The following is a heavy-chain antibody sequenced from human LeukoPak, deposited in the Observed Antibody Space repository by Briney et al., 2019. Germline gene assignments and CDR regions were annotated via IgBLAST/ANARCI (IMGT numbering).Heavy chain of an antibody. D-gene: IGHD3-22*01. V-gene: IGHV3-7*01. Sequence: PGGSLRLSCAASGFTFSSYWMSWVRQAPGKGLEWVANIKQDGSEKYYVDSVKGRFTISRDNAKNSLYLQMNSLRAEDTAVYYCARDDETYYYDSSGYYYVGYYFDYWGQGTLVTVSS. CDR2: IKQDGSEK. J-gene: IGHJ4*02. CDR1: GFTFSSYW. CDR3: ARDDETYYYDSSGYYYVGYYFDY.